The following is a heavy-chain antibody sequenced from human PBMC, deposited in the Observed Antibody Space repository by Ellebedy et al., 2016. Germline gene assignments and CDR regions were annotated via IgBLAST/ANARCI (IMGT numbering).Heavy chain of an antibody. Sequence: LIDWDDDKYYSTSLKTRLTISKDTSKNQVVLTMTNMDPVDTATYYCARIRMVRGIVDYYYGMDVWGQGTTVTVSS. J-gene: IGHJ6*02. CDR3: ARIRMVRGIVDYYYGMDV. D-gene: IGHD3-10*01. V-gene: IGHV2-70*01. CDR2: IDWDDDK.